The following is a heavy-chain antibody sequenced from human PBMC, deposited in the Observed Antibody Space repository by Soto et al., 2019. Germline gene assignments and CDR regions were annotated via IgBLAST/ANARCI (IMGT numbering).Heavy chain of an antibody. CDR3: ARGFVPSLNFWSGYSSYYYYGMDV. J-gene: IGHJ6*02. D-gene: IGHD3-3*01. V-gene: IGHV3-74*01. CDR2: INSDGSST. CDR1: GFTFSSYW. Sequence: EVQLVESGGGLVQPGGSLRLSCAASGFTFSSYWMHWVRQAPGKGLVWVSRINSDGSSTSYADSVKGRFTISRDNAKNTLYLQMNSLRAEDTAVYYCARGFVPSLNFWSGYSSYYYYGMDVWGQGTTVTVSS.